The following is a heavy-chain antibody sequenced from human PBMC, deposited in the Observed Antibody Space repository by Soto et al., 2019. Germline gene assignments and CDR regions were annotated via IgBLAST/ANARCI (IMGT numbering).Heavy chain of an antibody. CDR3: ARGTGSHTH. CDR2: IYYSGDT. CDR1: GGSISNFY. V-gene: IGHV4-59*01. D-gene: IGHD3-9*01. Sequence: SETLPLTCTVSGGSISNFYWSWIRQPPGKGLEWIGYIYYSGDTNYNPSFESRVTMSVDTSKNQFSLKLSSVTAADTAVYYCARGTGSHTHWGQGSLVTVSS. J-gene: IGHJ4*02.